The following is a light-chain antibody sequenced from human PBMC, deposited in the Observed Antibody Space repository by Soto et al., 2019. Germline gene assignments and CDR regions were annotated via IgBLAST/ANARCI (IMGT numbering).Light chain of an antibody. CDR2: DAS. J-gene: IGKJ5*01. Sequence: LSXXPGEGATLXSRXSQSVGSYIAWYQQKPLQPPTFLLYDASNITTSIPPNFSSARSGPDFNLTIISILPEDFAVSYCQQRYTFRLLTFAQ. V-gene: IGKV3-11*01. CDR1: QSVGSY. CDR3: QQRYTFRLLT.